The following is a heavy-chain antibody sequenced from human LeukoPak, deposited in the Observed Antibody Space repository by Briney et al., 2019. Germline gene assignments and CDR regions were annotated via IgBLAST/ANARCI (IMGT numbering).Heavy chain of an antibody. J-gene: IGHJ3*02. CDR1: GYTFTGYY. D-gene: IGHD6-13*01. Sequence: ASVKVSCKASGYTFTGYYMHWVRQAPGQGLEWMGWINPNSGGTNYAQRFQGRVTMTRDTSISTAYMELSRLRSDDTAVYYCARDLGPYSSSWSGAFDIWGQGTMVTVSS. V-gene: IGHV1-2*02. CDR2: INPNSGGT. CDR3: ARDLGPYSSSWSGAFDI.